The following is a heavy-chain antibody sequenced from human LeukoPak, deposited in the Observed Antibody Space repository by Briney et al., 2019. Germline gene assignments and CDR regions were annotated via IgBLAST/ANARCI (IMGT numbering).Heavy chain of an antibody. V-gene: IGHV1-46*01. Sequence: GASVKVSCKASGYTFTMFYIHWVRQAPGQGLEWMGMINTSDGATAYKQRFQGRVTMTRYMSTTTVSVDLRSLRSEDTAVYVCARGERGGLSGSLGGLFASYNTYYYMDVWGRGTTVTVSS. J-gene: IGHJ6*03. CDR3: ARGERGGLSGSLGGLFASYNTYYYMDV. D-gene: IGHD1-26*01. CDR1: GYTFTMFY. CDR2: INTSDGAT.